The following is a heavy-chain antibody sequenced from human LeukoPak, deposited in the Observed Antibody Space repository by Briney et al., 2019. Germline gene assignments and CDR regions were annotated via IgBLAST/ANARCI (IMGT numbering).Heavy chain of an antibody. J-gene: IGHJ3*02. V-gene: IGHV4-30-2*01. Sequence: PSQTLSLTCAVSGGSISSGGYSWSWIRQPPGKGLEWIGYIYHSGSTYYNPSLKSRVTISVDRSKNQFSLKLSSVTATVTAVYYCAREGTDDAFDIWGQGTMVTVSS. CDR2: IYHSGST. D-gene: IGHD3-10*01. CDR3: AREGTDDAFDI. CDR1: GGSISSGGYS.